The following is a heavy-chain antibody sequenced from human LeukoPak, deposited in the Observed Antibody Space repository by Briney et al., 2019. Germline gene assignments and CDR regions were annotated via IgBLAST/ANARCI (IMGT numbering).Heavy chain of an antibody. CDR3: ARAGSGYSYGTPVAVWFDP. Sequence: PSGALSLTFAVFGGSISSSNLWSWVRQPPGKGLEGIGEIYYSGSTNYNPSLKSRVTISVDKSKNQLSLKLSSVTAADTAVYYCARAGSGYSYGTPVAVWFDPWGQGTLVTVS. V-gene: IGHV4-4*02. CDR1: GGSISSSNL. J-gene: IGHJ5*02. CDR2: IYYSGST. D-gene: IGHD5-18*01.